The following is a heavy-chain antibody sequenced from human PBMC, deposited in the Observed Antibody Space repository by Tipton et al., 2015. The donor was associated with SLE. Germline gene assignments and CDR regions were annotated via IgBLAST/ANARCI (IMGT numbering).Heavy chain of an antibody. V-gene: IGHV3-74*01. CDR1: GFPFSDYW. Sequence: GSLRLSCAASGFPFSDYWMHWVRQVPGKGPVWVSRLSHDGKIITYADSVKGRFTIFRDNAKNTLYLQMSSLRAEDTAVYYCAKETCLGGMCYHFFDNWGRGTLVTVSA. CDR2: LSHDGKII. J-gene: IGHJ4*02. D-gene: IGHD2-15*01. CDR3: AKETCLGGMCYHFFDN.